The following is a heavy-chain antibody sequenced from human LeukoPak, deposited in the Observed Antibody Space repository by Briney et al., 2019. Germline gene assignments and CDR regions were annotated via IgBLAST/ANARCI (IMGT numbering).Heavy chain of an antibody. J-gene: IGHJ6*03. D-gene: IGHD3-3*01. Sequence: GGSLRLSCAASGFTFSSYSMNWVRQAPGKGLEWVSSISSSSSYIYYADSVKGRFTISRDNAKNSLYLQMNSLRAEDTAAYYCARGSREDFWSGYYESANYYYYYMDVWGKGTTVTVSS. V-gene: IGHV3-21*01. CDR1: GFTFSSYS. CDR3: ARGSREDFWSGYYESANYYYYYMDV. CDR2: ISSSSSYI.